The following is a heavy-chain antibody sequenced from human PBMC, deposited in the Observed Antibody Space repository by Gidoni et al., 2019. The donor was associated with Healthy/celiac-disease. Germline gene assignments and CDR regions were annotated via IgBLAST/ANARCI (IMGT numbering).Heavy chain of an antibody. CDR1: GYTFTSYD. CDR3: ARGWRNDVYFDY. CDR2: MNPNSGNT. J-gene: IGHJ4*02. V-gene: IGHV1-8*01. D-gene: IGHD1-1*01. Sequence: QVQLVQSGAEVTKPGASVKVSCKASGYTFTSYDIHWVRQATGQGLEWMGWMNPNSGNTGYAQKFQGRVTMTRNTSISTAYMELSSLRSEDTAVYYCARGWRNDVYFDYWGQGTLVTVSS.